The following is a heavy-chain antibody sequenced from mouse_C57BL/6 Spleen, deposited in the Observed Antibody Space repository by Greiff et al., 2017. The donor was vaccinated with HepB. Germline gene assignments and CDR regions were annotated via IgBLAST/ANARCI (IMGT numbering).Heavy chain of an antibody. CDR3: ARWNYDYEVYAMDY. CDR1: GYAFTNYL. D-gene: IGHD2-4*01. J-gene: IGHJ4*01. CDR2: INPGSGGT. V-gene: IGHV1-54*01. Sequence: VHLVESGAELVRPGTSVKVSCKASGYAFTNYLIEWVKQRPGQGLEWIGVINPGSGGTNYNEKFKGKATLTADKSSSTAYMQLSSLTSEDSAVYFCARWNYDYEVYAMDYWGQGTSVTVSS.